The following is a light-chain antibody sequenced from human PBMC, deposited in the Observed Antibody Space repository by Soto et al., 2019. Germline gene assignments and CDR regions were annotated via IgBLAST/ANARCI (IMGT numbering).Light chain of an antibody. V-gene: IGLV1-44*01. CDR3: ATWDDSLNGWV. CDR1: NSNIGSNS. J-gene: IGLJ3*02. Sequence: QSVLTQPPSASGTPGQRVTMSCSGNNSNIGSNSVSWYQQLPATAPKLLIHSNNQRPSGVPDRFSGSKSGTSASLAISGLQSGDEADYWCATWDDSLNGWVFGGGTKVTVL. CDR2: SNN.